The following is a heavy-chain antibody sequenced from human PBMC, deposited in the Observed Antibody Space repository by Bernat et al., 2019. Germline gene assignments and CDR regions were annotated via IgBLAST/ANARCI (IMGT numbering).Heavy chain of an antibody. Sequence: EVELVESGGGLAQPGRSLRLSCKASGFTFGDYPMSWVRQAPGKGLEWVGFIRSKAYGGTTEYAASVKGRFTISRDDPKSIAYLQMNSLRSEDTAVYYCTTDYTGWYTFDFWGQGTLVTVSS. D-gene: IGHD3-16*01. CDR3: TTDYTGWYTFDF. J-gene: IGHJ4*02. V-gene: IGHV3-49*04. CDR2: IRSKAYGGTT. CDR1: GFTFGDYP.